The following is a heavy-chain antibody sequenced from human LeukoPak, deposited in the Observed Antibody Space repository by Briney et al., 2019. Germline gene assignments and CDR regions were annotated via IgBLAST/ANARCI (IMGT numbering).Heavy chain of an antibody. CDR1: GFTFSSYG. V-gene: IGHV3-33*01. CDR3: AGGSRKGTLGY. D-gene: IGHD1/OR15-1a*01. J-gene: IGHJ4*02. CDR2: IWYDGSNK. Sequence: GGSLRLSCAASGFTFSSYGMHWVRQAPGKGLEWVAVIWYDGSNKYYADSVKGRFTISRDNSKNTLYLQMNSLRAEDTAVYYCAGGSRKGTLGYWGQGTLVTVSS.